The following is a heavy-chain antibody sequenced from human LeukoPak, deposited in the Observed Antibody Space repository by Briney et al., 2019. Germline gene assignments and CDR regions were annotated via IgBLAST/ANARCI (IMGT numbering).Heavy chain of an antibody. Sequence: SETLSLTCTVSDDYITIYYWSWIRPSPGKGLAWIGYIYYTETSYNPSLKSRVTISADTSKNQFSLKLYSVTAADTAVYYCATRKLGNDYWGQGTLVTVSS. D-gene: IGHD7-27*01. CDR3: ATRKLGNDY. CDR1: DDYITIYY. V-gene: IGHV4-59*01. J-gene: IGHJ4*02. CDR2: IYYTET.